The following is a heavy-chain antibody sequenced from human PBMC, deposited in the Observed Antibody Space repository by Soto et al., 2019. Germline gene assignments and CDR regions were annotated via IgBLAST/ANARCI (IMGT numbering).Heavy chain of an antibody. V-gene: IGHV3-30*03. Sequence: PGGSLRLSCEASGFTFSSYGTHWVCQAPGKGLEWVAVISYDGSKKYYADSVKGRFTISRDNSKNTLYLQMNSLRAEDRAVYYGADVEGVAYPDFDHCRQVTSVTVSS. CDR2: ISYDGSKK. CDR1: GFTFSSYG. CDR3: ADVEGVAYPDFDH. D-gene: IGHD2-15*01. J-gene: IGHJ4*02.